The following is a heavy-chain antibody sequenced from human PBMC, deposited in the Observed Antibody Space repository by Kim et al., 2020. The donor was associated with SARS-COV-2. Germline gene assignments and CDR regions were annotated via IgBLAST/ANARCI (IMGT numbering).Heavy chain of an antibody. V-gene: IGHV4-39*02. CDR1: GGSISSSSYY. J-gene: IGHJ4*02. D-gene: IGHD3-10*01. CDR3: ARDHGSGSYG. CDR2: IYYSGST. Sequence: SETLSLTCTVSGGSISSSSYYWGWIRQRPGKGLEWIGSIYYSGSTYYNPSLQSRVTISVDTSKNQFSLKLSSVTAADTAVYYCARDHGSGSYGWGQGTLVTVSS.